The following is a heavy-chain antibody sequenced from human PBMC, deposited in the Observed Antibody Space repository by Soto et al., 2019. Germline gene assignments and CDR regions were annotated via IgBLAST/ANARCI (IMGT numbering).Heavy chain of an antibody. V-gene: IGHV3-33*01. CDR1: GFSFSSYN. D-gene: IGHD7-27*01. J-gene: IGHJ6*02. CDR2: IWRDGNSQ. Sequence: ESGGGVVPPGRSLRLSCAASGFSFSSYNMHWVRQAPGKGLEWVTFIWRDGNSQSHADSVKGRFTVSRDNSKNTLYLQMDSLRGEDTAVYYCATDSWGPEVWGQGTTVTVSS. CDR3: ATDSWGPEV.